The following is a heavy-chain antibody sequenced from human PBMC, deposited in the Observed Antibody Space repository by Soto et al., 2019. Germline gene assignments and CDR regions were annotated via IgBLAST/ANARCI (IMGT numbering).Heavy chain of an antibody. V-gene: IGHV3-30*18. CDR1: GFTFSSYG. CDR2: ISYDGSNK. D-gene: IGHD6-19*01. J-gene: IGHJ4*02. CDR3: AKNGSGGWYRGYYFDY. Sequence: QVQLVESGGGVVQPGRSLRLSCAASGFTFSSYGMHWVRQAPGKGLEWVAVISYDGSNKYYADSVKGRFTISRDNSENTLYLQMNSLSAEDTAVYYCAKNGSGGWYRGYYFDYWGQGTLVTVSS.